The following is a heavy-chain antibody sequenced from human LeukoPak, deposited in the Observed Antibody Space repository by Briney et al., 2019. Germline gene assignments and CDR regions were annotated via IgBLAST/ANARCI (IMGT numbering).Heavy chain of an antibody. D-gene: IGHD3-22*01. CDR1: GFNFDDYA. CDR2: ISANGGFI. Sequence: GGSLRLSCAVSGFNFDDYAIHWVRQGPGKGLEWVAGISANGGFISYGESVKGRFTISRDNPRNSVFLQMNFLIAEDMAMYFCTKEVQRWHSYFYRPSYALDIWSQGTMVSVSS. J-gene: IGHJ3*02. CDR3: TKEVQRWHSYFYRPSYALDI. V-gene: IGHV3-9*03.